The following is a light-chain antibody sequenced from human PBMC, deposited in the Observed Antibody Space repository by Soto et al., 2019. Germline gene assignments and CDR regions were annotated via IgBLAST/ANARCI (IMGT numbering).Light chain of an antibody. V-gene: IGKV3-15*01. CDR3: QQYNNWPRM. Sequence: DIVMTQSPATLSVSPGERATISCRASQSVSSNLAWYQQKPGKAPRLLIYGASTRATGIPARFSGSGSGTEFTLTISSLQSEDFAVYYCQQYNNWPRMFGQGTKVEIK. CDR2: GAS. CDR1: QSVSSN. J-gene: IGKJ1*01.